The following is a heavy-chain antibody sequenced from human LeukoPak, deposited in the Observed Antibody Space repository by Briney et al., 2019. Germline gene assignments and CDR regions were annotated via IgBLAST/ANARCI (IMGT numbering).Heavy chain of an antibody. CDR1: GYAFNSYD. V-gene: IGHV1-18*01. CDR2: ISVYKGHT. J-gene: IGHJ5*02. CDR3: ARPYLQSETLAASFDP. Sequence: GESLNISCKASGYAFNSYDISWVRQAPGQGLEWMGWISVYKGHTNYAQRLQGRVTMTTDTSTSTAYMELRGLRSDDTAVYYCARPYLQSETLAASFDPWGQETLVTVSS. D-gene: IGHD1-14*01.